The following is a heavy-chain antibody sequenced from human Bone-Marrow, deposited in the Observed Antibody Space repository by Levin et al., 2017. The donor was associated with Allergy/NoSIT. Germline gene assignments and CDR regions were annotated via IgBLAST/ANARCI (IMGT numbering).Heavy chain of an antibody. CDR2: INSDGSSI. CDR1: GFTFSSYW. Sequence: GSLRLSCTASGFTFSSYWMHWVRQAPGKGLVWVSRINSDGSSISYADSVKGRFTMSRDNAKNTTYLQMNSLRAEDTALYYCARYSSNIHANDDWGQGTLVTVSS. CDR3: ARYSSNIHANDD. D-gene: IGHD6-6*01. J-gene: IGHJ4*02. V-gene: IGHV3-74*01.